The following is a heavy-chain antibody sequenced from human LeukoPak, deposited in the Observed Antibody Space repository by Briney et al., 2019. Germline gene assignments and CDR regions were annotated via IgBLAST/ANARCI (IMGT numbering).Heavy chain of an antibody. V-gene: IGHV3-23*01. CDR1: GFTFSTYA. J-gene: IGHJ6*03. D-gene: IGHD4/OR15-4a*01. CDR2: IGGGGRDT. Sequence: GGSLRLSCAASGFTFSTYAMSWVRQAPGKGLEWLSTIGGGGRDTFYADSVKGRFTVSRDNSKNTLYLQMSSLRAEDTAVYFCARNRGANYYNYYMDVWGKGTTVTVSS. CDR3: ARNRGANYYNYYMDV.